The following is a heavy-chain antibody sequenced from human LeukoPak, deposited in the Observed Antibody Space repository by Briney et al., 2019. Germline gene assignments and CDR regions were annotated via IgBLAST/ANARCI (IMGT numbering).Heavy chain of an antibody. CDR1: GGSVSSYY. V-gene: IGHV4-59*02. CDR3: ATWSVRMDAFDI. Sequence: SETLSLTCTVSGGSVSSYYWTWIRQPPGKGLEWIGYIYFSGSTNYNPSLKSRVTTSVDTSKNQFSLKLSSVTAADTAVYYCATWSVRMDAFDIWGQGTMVTVSS. D-gene: IGHD2-15*01. J-gene: IGHJ3*02. CDR2: IYFSGST.